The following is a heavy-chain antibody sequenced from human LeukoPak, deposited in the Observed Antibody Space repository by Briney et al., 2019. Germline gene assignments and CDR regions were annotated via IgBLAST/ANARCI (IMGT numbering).Heavy chain of an antibody. J-gene: IGHJ4*02. CDR1: GLTVSSYS. Sequence: GGSLRLSCVASGLTVSSYSMNWVRQAPGKGLEWVSYISSSSSTIYYADSVKGRFTISRDNALNSLYLQMNSLRAEDTAIYYCARSIPYGTTWYGRSDYWGQGTLVTVSS. CDR2: ISSSSSTI. D-gene: IGHD6-13*01. V-gene: IGHV3-48*04. CDR3: ARSIPYGTTWYGRSDY.